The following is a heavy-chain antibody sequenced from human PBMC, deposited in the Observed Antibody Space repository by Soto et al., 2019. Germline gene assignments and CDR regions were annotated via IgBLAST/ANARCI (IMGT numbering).Heavy chain of an antibody. CDR2: IYYTGSA. V-gene: IGHV4-39*01. CDR3: ARRGRFCSGGTCWGRVFAI. J-gene: IGHJ3*02. D-gene: IGHD2-15*01. Sequence: QLQLQESGPGLVKPSETLSLTCTVSGGSIRSSNYYWGWIRQPPGRGLEWIGTIYYTGSAYYNPSLKSRVTMSVDQSQDQFSLNLNSVTAADTAVYFCARRGRFCSGGTCWGRVFAIWGQGTMVTVSS. CDR1: GGSIRSSNYY.